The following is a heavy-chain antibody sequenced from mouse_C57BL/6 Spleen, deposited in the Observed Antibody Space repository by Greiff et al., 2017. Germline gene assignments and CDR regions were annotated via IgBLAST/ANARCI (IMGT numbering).Heavy chain of an antibody. CDR1: GFTFSDAW. J-gene: IGHJ3*01. V-gene: IGHV6-6*01. CDR3: TSHYYGSSPAWFAY. Sequence: EVQLVESGGGLVQPGGSMKLSCAASGFTFSDAWMDWVRQSPEKGLEWVAEIRNKANNHATYYAESVKGRFTISRYDYKSSVYLQMNSLRAEDTGIYYCTSHYYGSSPAWFAYWGQGTLVTVSA. CDR2: IRNKANNHAT. D-gene: IGHD1-1*01.